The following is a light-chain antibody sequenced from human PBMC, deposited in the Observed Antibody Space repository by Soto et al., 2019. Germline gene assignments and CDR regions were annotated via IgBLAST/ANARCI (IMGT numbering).Light chain of an antibody. CDR2: EVT. CDR3: SSFTATSTYV. J-gene: IGLJ1*01. V-gene: IGLV2-14*01. CDR1: SNDVGYFEY. Sequence: QPVLTQLAPVSESPRQSITSTCTGSSNDVGYFEYVSWFQQHPDKAPSLIIYEVTNRPSGISNRFSGSKSGDTASLTISGLRAEEAADYYCSSFTATSTYVFGTGTTVTAL.